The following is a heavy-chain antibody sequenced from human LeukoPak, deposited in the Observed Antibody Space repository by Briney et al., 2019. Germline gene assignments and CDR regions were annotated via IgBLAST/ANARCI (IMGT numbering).Heavy chain of an antibody. D-gene: IGHD3-3*01. V-gene: IGHV4-31*03. J-gene: IGHJ3*02. CDR3: ARDSSSGLDAFDI. CDR2: IYYSGST. CDR1: GGSIGSGGYY. Sequence: SETLSLTCTVSGGSIGSGGYYWSWIRQHPGKGLEWIGYIYYSGSTYYNPSLKSRVTISVDTSKNQFSLKLSSVTAADTAVYYCARDSSSGLDAFDIWGQGTMVTVSS.